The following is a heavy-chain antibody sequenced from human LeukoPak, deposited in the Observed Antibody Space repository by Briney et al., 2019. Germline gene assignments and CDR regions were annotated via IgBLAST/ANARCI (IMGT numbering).Heavy chain of an antibody. CDR2: SYCSGST. D-gene: IGHD3-10*01. J-gene: IGHJ4*02. V-gene: IGHV4-39*01. CDR3: ARQEPYGLEGGFDY. CDR1: GGSFSGSSDY. Sequence: SETQPLTCSVSGGSFSGSSDYWGWIRRPPGTGLEWSGNSYCSGSTYYNASFKIRVTISVDTSMKELPLQLSSVTSAVAAVYYCARQEPYGLEGGFDYWGQGTLVTVSS.